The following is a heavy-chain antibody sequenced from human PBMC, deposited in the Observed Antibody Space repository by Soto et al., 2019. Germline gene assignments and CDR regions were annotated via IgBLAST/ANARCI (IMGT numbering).Heavy chain of an antibody. CDR3: ARDQSIAVAGREGNWFDP. J-gene: IGHJ5*02. CDR1: GFTVSSNY. CDR2: IYSGGST. V-gene: IGHV3-66*01. D-gene: IGHD6-19*01. Sequence: GGSLRLSCAASGFTVSSNYMSWVRQAPGKGLEWVSVIYSGGSTYYADSVKGRFTISRDNSKNTLYLQMNSLRAEDTAVYYCARDQSIAVAGREGNWFDPWGQGTLVTVSS.